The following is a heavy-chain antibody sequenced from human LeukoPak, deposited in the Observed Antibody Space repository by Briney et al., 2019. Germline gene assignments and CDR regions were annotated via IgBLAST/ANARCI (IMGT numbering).Heavy chain of an antibody. D-gene: IGHD5-24*01. V-gene: IGHV3-21*01. J-gene: IGHJ4*02. CDR3: ARDPDPLEGMPDGY. CDR1: GFTFSSYS. Sequence: GGSLRLSCAASGFTFSSYSMNWVRQAPGKGLEWVSSISSSSSYIYYADSVKGRFTISRDNAKNPLYLQMNSLRAEDTAVYYCARDPDPLEGMPDGYWGQGTLVTVSS. CDR2: ISSSSSYI.